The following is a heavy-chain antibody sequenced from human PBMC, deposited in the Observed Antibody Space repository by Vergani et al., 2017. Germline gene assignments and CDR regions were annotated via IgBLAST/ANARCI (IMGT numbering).Heavy chain of an antibody. CDR2: IWYDGSNK. D-gene: IGHD3-3*01. CDR1: GFTFSSYG. CDR3: ARGGYFTLPSLYFDY. V-gene: IGHV3-33*01. J-gene: IGHJ4*02. Sequence: QVQLVESGGGVVQPGRSLRLSCAASGFTFSSYGMHWVRQAPGKGLEWVAVIWYDGSNKYYADSVKGRFTISRDNSKNTLYLQMNSLRAEDTAVYYCARGGYFTLPSLYFDYWGQGTLVTVSS.